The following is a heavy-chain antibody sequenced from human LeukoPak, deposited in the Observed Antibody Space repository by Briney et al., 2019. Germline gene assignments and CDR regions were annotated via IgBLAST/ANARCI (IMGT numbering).Heavy chain of an antibody. CDR3: ARHRSYYYDSSGYYIDY. Sequence: PSETLSLTCAVYGGSFSGYYWSWIRQPPGKGLEWIGEINHSGSTNYNPSLKSRVTISVDTSKNQFSLKLSSVTAADTAVYYCARHRSYYYDSSGYYIDYWGQGTLVTVSS. CDR2: INHSGST. J-gene: IGHJ4*02. D-gene: IGHD3-22*01. CDR1: GGSFSGYY. V-gene: IGHV4-34*01.